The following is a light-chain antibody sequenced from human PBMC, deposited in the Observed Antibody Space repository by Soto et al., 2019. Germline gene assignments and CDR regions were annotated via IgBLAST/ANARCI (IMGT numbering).Light chain of an antibody. CDR2: GAS. J-gene: IGKJ5*01. V-gene: IGKV3-15*01. CDR3: QQYNNWPRT. Sequence: DIVMTQSPGTLSLSPGERATLSCRASQSISSNYLAWYQQKPGQAPRLLIYGASTRATGIPARFSGSGSGTDFTLTISILEPEDFAVYYCQQYNNWPRTFGQGTRLEIK. CDR1: QSISSN.